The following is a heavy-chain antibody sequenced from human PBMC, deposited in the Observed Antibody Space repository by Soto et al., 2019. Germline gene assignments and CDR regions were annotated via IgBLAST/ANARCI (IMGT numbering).Heavy chain of an antibody. J-gene: IGHJ5*02. Sequence: EVQLLVSGGGSVQPGGSLRLSCAASGFSFSNYAMSWVRQAPGTGLEWVSAIDSGGGSTYYAASVKGRFSISRDNSMNTVYLKMTCLRAEETGIYYCEKEHSNSPDNWFDPWGQRTLVNVPS. CDR3: EKEHSNSPDNWFDP. CDR2: IDSGGGST. CDR1: GFSFSNYA. D-gene: IGHD4-4*01. V-gene: IGHV3-23*01.